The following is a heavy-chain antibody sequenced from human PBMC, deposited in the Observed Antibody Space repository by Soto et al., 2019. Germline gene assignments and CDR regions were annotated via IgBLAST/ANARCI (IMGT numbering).Heavy chain of an antibody. J-gene: IGHJ4*02. CDR2: IWYDGSNK. V-gene: IGHV3-33*01. CDR3: ARAKTDGDYSVGFDY. D-gene: IGHD4-17*01. CDR1: GFTFSSYG. Sequence: QVQLVESGGGVVQPGRSLRLSCAASGFTFSSYGMHWVRQAPGKGLEWVAVIWYDGSNKYYADSVEGRFTISRDNSKNTLYLQMNSLRAEDTAVYYCARAKTDGDYSVGFDYWGQGTLVTVSS.